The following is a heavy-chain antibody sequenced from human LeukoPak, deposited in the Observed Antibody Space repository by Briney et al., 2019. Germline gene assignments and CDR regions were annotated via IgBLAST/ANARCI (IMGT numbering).Heavy chain of an antibody. J-gene: IGHJ4*02. CDR3: ASGDIPDF. Sequence: PSETLSLACGVSGYSISSGYYWVWIRQSPGKGLEWIGSIFHSGKTYYSLSLKSRVTISVDTSNNQFSLKLTSLTAADTAVYYCASGDIPDFWGQGTLVTVSS. D-gene: IGHD2-21*01. CDR2: IFHSGKT. CDR1: GYSISSGYY. V-gene: IGHV4-38-2*01.